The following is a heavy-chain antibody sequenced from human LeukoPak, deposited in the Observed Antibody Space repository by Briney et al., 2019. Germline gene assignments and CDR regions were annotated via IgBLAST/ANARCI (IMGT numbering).Heavy chain of an antibody. CDR3: ARSLLSAGSGSYGFDP. CDR2: LYYSGST. Sequence: PSETLSLTCTVSGGSISSYYWSWIRPPPGKGLEWIGYLYYSGSTHHNPSLKSRVTLSVDTSKNQFSLKLSSVTATDTAVYYCARSLLSAGSGSYGFDPWGQGTLVTVSS. J-gene: IGHJ5*02. D-gene: IGHD3-10*01. CDR1: GGSISSYY. V-gene: IGHV4-59*08.